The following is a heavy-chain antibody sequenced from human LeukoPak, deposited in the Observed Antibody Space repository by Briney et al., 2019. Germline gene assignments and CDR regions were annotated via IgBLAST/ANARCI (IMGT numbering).Heavy chain of an antibody. CDR1: GFTFSSYG. D-gene: IGHD1-26*01. CDR2: IWYDGSNK. Sequence: GRSPRLSCAASGFTFSSYGMHWVRQAPGKGLEWVAVIWYDGSNKYYADSVKGRFTISRDNSKNTLYLQMNSLRTEDTAVYYCARLGRRGNWFDPWGQGTLVTVSS. CDR3: ARLGRRGNWFDP. V-gene: IGHV3-33*01. J-gene: IGHJ5*02.